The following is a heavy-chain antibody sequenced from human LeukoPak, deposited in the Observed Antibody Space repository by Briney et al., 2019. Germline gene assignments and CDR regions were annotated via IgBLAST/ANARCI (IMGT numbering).Heavy chain of an antibody. D-gene: IGHD6-19*01. V-gene: IGHV4-38-2*02. CDR1: GYSISSAYY. CDR3: ARDHIAVAGTSLDY. Sequence: SETLSLTCAVSGYSISSAYYWAWIRQPPGKGLEWIGSIYHSGSAFYNPSLKSRVTISVDTSKNQFSLRLNSVTAADTAVYYCARDHIAVAGTSLDYWGQGTLFTVSS. J-gene: IGHJ4*02. CDR2: IYHSGSA.